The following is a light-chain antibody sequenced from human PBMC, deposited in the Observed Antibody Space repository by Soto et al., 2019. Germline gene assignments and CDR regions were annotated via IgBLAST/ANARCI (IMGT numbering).Light chain of an antibody. V-gene: IGLV3-21*01. CDR1: NIGTKS. Sequence: SYELTQPPSVSVAPGKTARITCGGNNIGTKSVHWYQQKPGQAPVLVIYYDSDRPSGIPERFSGSNSGNTATLTSSRVEAGDEADYYCQVWETSTDQGVFGTGTKLTVL. J-gene: IGLJ1*01. CDR3: QVWETSTDQGV. CDR2: YDS.